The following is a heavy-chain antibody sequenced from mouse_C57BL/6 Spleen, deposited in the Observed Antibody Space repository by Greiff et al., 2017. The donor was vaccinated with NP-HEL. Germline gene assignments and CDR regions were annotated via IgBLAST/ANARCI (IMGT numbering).Heavy chain of an antibody. J-gene: IGHJ2*01. V-gene: IGHV3-6*01. CDR2: ISYAGSN. CDR1: GYSITSGYY. Sequence: DVHLVESGPGLVKPSQSLSLTCSVTGYSITSGYYWNWIRQFPGNKLEWMGYISYAGSNNYNPSLKNRISITRDTSKNQFFLKLNSVTTEDTATYYCARDDGYYGYFDYWGQGTTLTVSS. D-gene: IGHD2-3*01. CDR3: ARDDGYYGYFDY.